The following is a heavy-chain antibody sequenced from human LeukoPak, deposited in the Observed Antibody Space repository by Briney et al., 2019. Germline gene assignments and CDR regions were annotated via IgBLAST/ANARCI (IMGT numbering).Heavy chain of an antibody. CDR1: GFTFSNYA. J-gene: IGHJ4*02. CDR2: ISSNGGST. D-gene: IGHD6-13*01. Sequence: GGSLRLSCSASGFTFSNYAMHWVRQAPGKGLECVSTISSNGGSTYYADSVKGRFTISSDNSKNTLYLQMSSLRAEDTAVYYCVRGSWYDYWGQGTLVTVSS. V-gene: IGHV3-64D*06. CDR3: VRGSWYDY.